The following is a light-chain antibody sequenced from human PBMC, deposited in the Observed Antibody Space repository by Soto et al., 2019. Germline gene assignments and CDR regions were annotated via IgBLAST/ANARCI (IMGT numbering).Light chain of an antibody. V-gene: IGKV3-15*01. Sequence: EIVLTQSPGTLSLSPGERATLSCRASQSVSSKLAWYQQKPGQAPRLILYGASTRATGVPARFSGSGSGTEFTLTITSLQSEDFAVYYCQQYSNWPQWTFGQGTKVDIK. CDR1: QSVSSK. J-gene: IGKJ1*01. CDR2: GAS. CDR3: QQYSNWPQWT.